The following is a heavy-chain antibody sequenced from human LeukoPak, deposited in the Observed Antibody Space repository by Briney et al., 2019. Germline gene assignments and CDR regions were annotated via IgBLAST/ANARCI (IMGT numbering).Heavy chain of an antibody. V-gene: IGHV3-48*03. CDR3: ARLAAAGPYYYYYMDV. CDR1: GFTFSSYE. Sequence: GGSLRLSCAASGFTFSSYEMNWVRQAAGKGLEWVSYISSSGSTIYYADSVKGRFTISRDNAKNSLYLQMNSLRAEDTAVYYCARLAAAGPYYYYYMDVWGKGTTVTVSS. D-gene: IGHD6-13*01. J-gene: IGHJ6*03. CDR2: ISSSGSTI.